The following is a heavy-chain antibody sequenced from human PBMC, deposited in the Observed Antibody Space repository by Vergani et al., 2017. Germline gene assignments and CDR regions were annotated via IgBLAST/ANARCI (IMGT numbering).Heavy chain of an antibody. CDR2: IYYSGST. D-gene: IGHD3-10*01. J-gene: IGHJ4*02. V-gene: IGHV4-31*01. Sequence: QVQLQESGPGLVKPSQTLSLTCTVSGGSISSGGYYWSWIRQHPGKGLEWIGYIYYSGSTYYNPSLKSLVTISVDTSKNQFSLKLSSVAAADTAVYYCARVSGSGYRFDYWGQGTLVTVSS. CDR1: GGSISSGGYY. CDR3: ARVSGSGYRFDY.